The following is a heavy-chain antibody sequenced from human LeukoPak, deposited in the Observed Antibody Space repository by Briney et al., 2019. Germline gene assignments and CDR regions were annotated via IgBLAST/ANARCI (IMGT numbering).Heavy chain of an antibody. CDR2: INTDGTVT. V-gene: IGHV3-74*01. CDR3: ATKQWLAPPPDS. Sequence: PGGSLRLSCAASGFTFSKYWMLWVRQAPGKGLESVSRINTDGTVTTYADSVKGRFTVSRDNADNPMFLPMNSVRAEDTAVYYCATKQWLAPPPDSWGQGTPVTVSS. D-gene: IGHD6-19*01. CDR1: GFTFSKYW. J-gene: IGHJ4*02.